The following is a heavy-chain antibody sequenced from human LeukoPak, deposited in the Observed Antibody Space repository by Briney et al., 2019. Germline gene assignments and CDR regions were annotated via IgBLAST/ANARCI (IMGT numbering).Heavy chain of an antibody. J-gene: IGHJ4*02. CDR2: INHSGST. CDR1: GGSFSGYY. D-gene: IGHD3-22*01. V-gene: IGHV4-34*01. CDR3: ASRYYYDSSGYYGHFDY. Sequence: SETLSLTCAVYGGSFSGYYWSWIRQPPGKGLEWIGEINHSGSTNYNPSLKSRVTISVDTSKNQFSLKLSSVTAADTAVYYYASRYYYDSSGYYGHFDYWGQGTLVTVSS.